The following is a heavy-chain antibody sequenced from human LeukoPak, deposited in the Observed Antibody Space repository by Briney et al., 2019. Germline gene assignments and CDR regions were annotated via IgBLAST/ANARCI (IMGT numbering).Heavy chain of an antibody. Sequence: SETLSLTCAVSGGSISSGGYSWSWIRQPPGKGLEWIGYIYHSGSTYYNPSLKSRVTISVDRSKNQFSLKLSSVTAADTAVYYCARRGYDFWSGYYKHYYYYMDVWGKGTTVTVSS. CDR3: ARRGYDFWSGYYKHYYYYMDV. CDR1: GGSISSGGYS. D-gene: IGHD3-3*01. J-gene: IGHJ6*03. CDR2: IYHSGST. V-gene: IGHV4-30-2*01.